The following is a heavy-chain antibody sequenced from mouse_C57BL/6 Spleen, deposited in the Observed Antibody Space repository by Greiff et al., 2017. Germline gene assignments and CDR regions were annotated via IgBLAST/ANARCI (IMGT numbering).Heavy chain of an antibody. D-gene: IGHD3-2*02. CDR1: GYSFTDYN. CDR3: ARVDSSGAWFAY. Sequence: EVKVVESGPELVKPGASVKISCTASGYSFTDYNMNWVKQSNGKSLEWIGVINPNYGTTSYNQKFQGKATLTVDPSSSTASLQLNSLTSEDSAVXYCARVDSSGAWFAYWGQGTLVTVSA. V-gene: IGHV1-39*01. CDR2: INPNYGTT. J-gene: IGHJ3*01.